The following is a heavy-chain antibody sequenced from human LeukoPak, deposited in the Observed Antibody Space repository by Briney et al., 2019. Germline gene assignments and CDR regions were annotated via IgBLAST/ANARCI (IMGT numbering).Heavy chain of an antibody. CDR1: GFTFSSYS. V-gene: IGHV3-48*02. CDR3: ARAPRGSSGWYGDAFDI. Sequence: GGSLRLSCAAYGFTFSSYSMTWVRQAPGKGLEWVSYISSSSSTTYYADSVKGRFTISRDNAHNSLYLQMDSLRDEDTAVYYCARAPRGSSGWYGDAFDIWGQGTMVTVSS. J-gene: IGHJ3*02. D-gene: IGHD6-19*01. CDR2: ISSSSSTT.